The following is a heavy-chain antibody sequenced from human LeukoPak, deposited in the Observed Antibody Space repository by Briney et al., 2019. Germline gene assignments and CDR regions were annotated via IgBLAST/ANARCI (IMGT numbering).Heavy chain of an antibody. CDR3: ARDGAVAGSYWYFDL. CDR2: INHSGST. D-gene: IGHD6-19*01. V-gene: IGHV4-34*01. J-gene: IGHJ2*01. CDR1: GGSFSGYY. Sequence: SETLSLTCAVYGGSFSGYYWSWIRQPPGKGREGIREINHSGSTNYNPSLKSRVTISVDTSKNQFSIKLSSVTAADTAVYYCARDGAVAGSYWYFDLWRRGTLVTVSS.